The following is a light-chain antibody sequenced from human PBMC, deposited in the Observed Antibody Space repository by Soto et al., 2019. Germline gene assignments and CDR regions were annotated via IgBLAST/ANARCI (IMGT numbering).Light chain of an antibody. CDR2: EVS. J-gene: IGLJ1*01. CDR1: SSDVGGYNY. Sequence: QSALTQPASVSGSPGQSITISCTGTSSDVGGYNYVSWYQQLPGKAPKLMIYEVSHRPSGVSNRFSGSKSGNTASLTISGLQAEDEAHYYCSSYTSSSSYVFGTGTKVTVL. CDR3: SSYTSSSSYV. V-gene: IGLV2-14*01.